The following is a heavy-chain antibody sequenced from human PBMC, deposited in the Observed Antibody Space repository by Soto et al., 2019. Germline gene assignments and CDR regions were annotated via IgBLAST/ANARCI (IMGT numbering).Heavy chain of an antibody. V-gene: IGHV3-11*01. Sequence: TGGSLRLSCAASGFTFSYYYMTWIRQSPGKGLEWVSYISSSGTGIYYPDSMKGRFTISRDNAKKSLYLQMSSLRAEDTAVYYCARAYSDAFDIWGQGTMVTVSS. CDR3: ARAYSDAFDI. CDR2: ISSSGTGI. CDR1: GFTFSYYY. D-gene: IGHD2-15*01. J-gene: IGHJ3*02.